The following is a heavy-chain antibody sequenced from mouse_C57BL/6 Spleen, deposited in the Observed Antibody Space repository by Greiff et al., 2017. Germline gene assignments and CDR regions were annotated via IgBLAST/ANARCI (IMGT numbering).Heavy chain of an antibody. CDR3: AWRGGNHGDWYFDV. Sequence: QVQLKQPGAELVKPGASVKLSCKASGYTFTSYWMHWVKQRPGQGLEWIGMIHPNSGSTNYNEKFKSKATLTVDKSSSTAYMQLSSLTSEDSAVYYCAWRGGNHGDWYFDVWGTGTTVTVSS. CDR1: GYTFTSYW. V-gene: IGHV1-64*01. J-gene: IGHJ1*03. D-gene: IGHD1-1*02. CDR2: IHPNSGST.